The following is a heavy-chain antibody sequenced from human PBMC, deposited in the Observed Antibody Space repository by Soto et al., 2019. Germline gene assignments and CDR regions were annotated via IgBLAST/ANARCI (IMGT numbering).Heavy chain of an antibody. V-gene: IGHV3-30*18. CDR1: GFTFSNNA. J-gene: IGHJ4*02. CDR3: AKDRVESGMGEIDY. Sequence: VQLVESGGGLVKPGGSLRLSCAASGFTFSNNAMHWVRQAPGKGLEWVAIISYDGSNKYYADSVKGRFTISRDNSKNTLYLQMNSLRVEDTAVYYCAKDRVESGMGEIDYWGQGTLVTVSS. D-gene: IGHD3-16*01. CDR2: ISYDGSNK.